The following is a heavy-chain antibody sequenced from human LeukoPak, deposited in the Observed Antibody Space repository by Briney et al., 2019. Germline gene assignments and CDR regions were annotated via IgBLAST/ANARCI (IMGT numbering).Heavy chain of an antibody. CDR3: AGGLSLLWFGALDY. J-gene: IGHJ4*02. CDR2: IYSGGST. D-gene: IGHD3-10*01. V-gene: IGHV3-66*01. CDR1: GFTVSSNY. Sequence: GGSLRLSCAASGFTVSSNYMSWVRQAPGKGLEWVSVIYSGGSTYYADSVKGRFTISRDNSKNTLYLQMNSLRAEDTAVYYCAGGLSLLWFGALDYWGQGTLVTVSS.